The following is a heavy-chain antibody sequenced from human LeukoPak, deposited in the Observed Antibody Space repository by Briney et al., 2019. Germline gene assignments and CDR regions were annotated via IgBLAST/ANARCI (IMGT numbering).Heavy chain of an antibody. CDR1: GFTFSSYA. Sequence: GGSLRLSCAASGFTFSSYAMHWVRQAPGKGLEYVSAISSNGGSTYYANSVKGRFTISRDNSKNTLYLQMGSLRAEDMAVYYCARDRVGYGDYDYYYYMDVWGKGTTVTVSS. J-gene: IGHJ6*03. D-gene: IGHD4-17*01. CDR2: ISSNGGST. CDR3: ARDRVGYGDYDYYYYMDV. V-gene: IGHV3-64*01.